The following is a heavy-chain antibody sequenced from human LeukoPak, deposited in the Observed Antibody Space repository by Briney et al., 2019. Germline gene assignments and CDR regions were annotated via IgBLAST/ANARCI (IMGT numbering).Heavy chain of an antibody. V-gene: IGHV1-18*01. J-gene: IGHJ4*02. CDR2: ISAYNGNT. Sequence: ASGKVACRASSYTFTSYGISWVRQAAGQGLEWMGWISAYNGNTNYAQKLQGRLTMNTDTSTSTAYMEVRSVRSDDTAVYYCARALSDDFWSAYQDYWGQGTLVSVS. CDR1: SYTFTSYG. CDR3: ARALSDDFWSAYQDY. D-gene: IGHD3-3*01.